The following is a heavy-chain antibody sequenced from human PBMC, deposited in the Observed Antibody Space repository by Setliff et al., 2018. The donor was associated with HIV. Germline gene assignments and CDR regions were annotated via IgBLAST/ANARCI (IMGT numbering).Heavy chain of an antibody. D-gene: IGHD4-4*01. CDR1: GFTFSSYW. Sequence: LRLSCAASGFTFSSYWMNWVRQAPGKGLEWVANIKQDGTEKYYVDSVKGRFTISRDNAKNSLYLHMNSLRAEDTAVYYCARASRVRAHHDYSNYKGWSDPWGQGTLVTVSS. CDR2: IKQDGTEK. V-gene: IGHV3-7*01. CDR3: ARASRVRAHHDYSNYKGWSDP. J-gene: IGHJ5*02.